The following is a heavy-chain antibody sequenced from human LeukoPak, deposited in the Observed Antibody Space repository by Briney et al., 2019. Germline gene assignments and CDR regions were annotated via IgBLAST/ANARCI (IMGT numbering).Heavy chain of an antibody. J-gene: IGHJ4*02. Sequence: SETLSLTCTVSGGSISSYYWSWIRQPPGKGLEWIGYIYYSGSTNYNPSLKCRVTISVDTSKNQFSLKLSSVTAADTAVYYCARIRDIVVVPAAPYYFDYWGQGTLVTVSS. D-gene: IGHD2-2*01. CDR1: GGSISSYY. CDR2: IYYSGST. CDR3: ARIRDIVVVPAAPYYFDY. V-gene: IGHV4-59*01.